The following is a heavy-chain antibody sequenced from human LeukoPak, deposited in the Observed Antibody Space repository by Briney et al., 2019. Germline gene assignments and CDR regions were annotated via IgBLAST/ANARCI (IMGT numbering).Heavy chain of an antibody. Sequence: ASVKVSCKASGYTFTSYGISWVRRAPGQGLEWMGWISAYNGNTSYAQKLQGRVTMTTDTSTSTAYMELRSLRSDDTAVYYCARHYDSSGYYSEYVDYWGQGTLVTVSS. D-gene: IGHD3-22*01. J-gene: IGHJ4*02. CDR2: ISAYNGNT. CDR3: ARHYDSSGYYSEYVDY. V-gene: IGHV1-18*01. CDR1: GYTFTSYG.